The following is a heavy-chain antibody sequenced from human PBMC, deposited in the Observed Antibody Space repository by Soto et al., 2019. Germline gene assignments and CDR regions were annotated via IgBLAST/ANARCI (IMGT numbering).Heavy chain of an antibody. CDR3: ARVGLRYFDWLSYGMDV. Sequence: ASVKVSCKASGYTFTSYGISWVRQAPGQGLEWMGWISAYNGNTNSAQKLQGRVTMTTDTSTSTAYMELRSLRSDDTAVYYCARVGLRYFDWLSYGMDVWGQGTTVTVSS. CDR1: GYTFTSYG. V-gene: IGHV1-18*04. CDR2: ISAYNGNT. D-gene: IGHD3-9*01. J-gene: IGHJ6*02.